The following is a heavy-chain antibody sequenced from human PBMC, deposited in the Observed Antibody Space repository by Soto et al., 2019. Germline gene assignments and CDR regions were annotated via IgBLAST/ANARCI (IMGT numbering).Heavy chain of an antibody. D-gene: IGHD3-16*01. CDR3: ARWGGGKTNWFDP. V-gene: IGHV4-39*01. J-gene: IGHJ5*02. CDR1: GGSISSSSYY. Sequence: PSETLSLTCTVSGGSISSSSYYWGWIRQPPGKGLEWIGSIYYSGSTYYNPSLKSRVTISVDTSKNQFSLKLSSVTAADTAVYYCARWGGGKTNWFDPWGQGTLVTVSS. CDR2: IYYSGST.